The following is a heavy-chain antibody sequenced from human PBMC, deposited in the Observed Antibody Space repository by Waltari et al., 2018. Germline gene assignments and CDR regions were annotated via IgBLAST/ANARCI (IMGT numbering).Heavy chain of an antibody. CDR3: TRGNFQWSSTLDY. D-gene: IGHD2-15*01. V-gene: IGHV3-49*04. CDR1: GFTFGAYG. J-gene: IGHJ4*02. CDR2: IRSKVYGGTT. Sequence: EVQLVESGGGLVQPGRSLRLSCTGFGFTFGAYGVIWVRQAAGKGLEWVGFIRSKVYGGTTKDAASVRGRFTLSRDDSKSIAFLQMNGLRTEDTAVYYCTRGNFQWSSTLDYWGQGTLVNVSS.